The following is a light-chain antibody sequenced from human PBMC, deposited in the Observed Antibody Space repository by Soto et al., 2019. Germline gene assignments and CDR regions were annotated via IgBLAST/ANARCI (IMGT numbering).Light chain of an antibody. CDR1: QSISTN. CDR3: QQYNSWPPLT. Sequence: EIVMTQSPATLSVSPGERATLSCRASQSISTNLAWYQQKPGQAPRLLISGASTRATGIPARFSGSGSGTEFTLTISSLQSEDFAVYYCQQYNSWPPLTFGGGTKVEIQ. CDR2: GAS. J-gene: IGKJ4*01. V-gene: IGKV3-15*01.